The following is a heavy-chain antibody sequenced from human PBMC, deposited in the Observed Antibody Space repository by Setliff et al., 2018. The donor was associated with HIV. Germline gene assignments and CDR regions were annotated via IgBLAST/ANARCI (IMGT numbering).Heavy chain of an antibody. J-gene: IGHJ3*02. CDR1: GDTFTTYD. D-gene: IGHD1-20*01. Sequence: ASVKVSCKASGDTFTTYDINWVRQATGQGPEWIGWMNTNSGNTGYAQKFQVRVTMTRNTSISTAYMELSSLRSEDTAVYYCARYRHNLPQNAFDIWGQGTMVTVSS. V-gene: IGHV1-8*02. CDR2: MNTNSGNT. CDR3: ARYRHNLPQNAFDI.